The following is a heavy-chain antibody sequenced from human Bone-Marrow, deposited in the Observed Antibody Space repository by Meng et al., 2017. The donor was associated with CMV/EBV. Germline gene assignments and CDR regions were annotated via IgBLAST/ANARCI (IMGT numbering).Heavy chain of an antibody. J-gene: IGHJ4*02. V-gene: IGHV3-7*01. CDR1: GFTFSSYW. Sequence: GESLKISCAASGFTFSSYWMSWVRQAPGKGLEWVANIKQDGSEKYYVDSVKGRFTISRDNAKNSLYLQMNSLRAEDTAVCYCARAIYGSGSYYNERGSNDYWGQGTLVTVSS. CDR2: IKQDGSEK. CDR3: ARAIYGSGSYYNERGSNDY. D-gene: IGHD3-10*01.